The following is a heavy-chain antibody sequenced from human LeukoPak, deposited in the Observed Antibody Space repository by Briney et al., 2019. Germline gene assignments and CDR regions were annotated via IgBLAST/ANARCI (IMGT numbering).Heavy chain of an antibody. V-gene: IGHV4-39*07. CDR3: ARNYYGSSGYYYFYLDY. D-gene: IGHD3-22*01. Sequence: SETLSLTCTVSGGSISSSSYYWGWIRQPPGKGLEWIGSIYYSGSTYYNPSLKSRVTISVDTSKNQFSLKLSSVTAADTAVYYCARNYYGSSGYYYFYLDYWGQGTLVTVSS. J-gene: IGHJ4*02. CDR2: IYYSGST. CDR1: GGSISSSSYY.